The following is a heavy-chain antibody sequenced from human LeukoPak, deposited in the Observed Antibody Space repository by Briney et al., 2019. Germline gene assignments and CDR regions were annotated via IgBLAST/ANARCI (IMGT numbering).Heavy chain of an antibody. J-gene: IGHJ4*02. CDR1: GYTFTGYY. D-gene: IGHD1-26*01. CDR2: ISAYNGNT. Sequence: ASVKVSCKASGYTFTGYYMHWVRQAPGQGLEWMGWISAYNGNTNYAQKLQGRVTMTTDTSTSTAYMELRSLRSDDTAVYYCARGEALVGALHGAYWGQGTLVTVSS. V-gene: IGHV1-18*04. CDR3: ARGEALVGALHGAY.